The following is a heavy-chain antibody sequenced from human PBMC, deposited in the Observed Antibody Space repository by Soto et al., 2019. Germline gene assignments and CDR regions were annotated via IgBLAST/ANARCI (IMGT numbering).Heavy chain of an antibody. CDR2: ISSSSSYI. CDR1: GFTFSSYS. V-gene: IGHV3-21*01. D-gene: IGHD3-16*02. J-gene: IGHJ4*02. Sequence: PGGSLRLSCAASGFTFSSYSMNWVRQAPGKGLEWVSSISSSSSYIYYADSVKGRFTISRDNAKNSLYLQMNSLRAEDTAVYYCARDAEMEMITFGGVIVRGVDYWGQGTLVTVSS. CDR3: ARDAEMEMITFGGVIVRGVDY.